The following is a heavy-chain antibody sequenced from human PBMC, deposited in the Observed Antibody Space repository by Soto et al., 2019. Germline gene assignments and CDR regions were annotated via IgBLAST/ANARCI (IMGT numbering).Heavy chain of an antibody. CDR1: GGSFIGYY. J-gene: IGHJ6*02. CDR2: INHSGST. D-gene: IGHD6-13*01. V-gene: IGHV4-34*01. CDR3: ARGEDSSSYYGMDV. Sequence: PSETLSLTCAVYGGSFIGYYWSWIRQPPGKGLEWIGEINHSGSTNYNPSLKSRVTISVDTSKNQFSLKLSSVTAADTAVYYCARGEDSSSYYGMDVWGQGTTVTVSS.